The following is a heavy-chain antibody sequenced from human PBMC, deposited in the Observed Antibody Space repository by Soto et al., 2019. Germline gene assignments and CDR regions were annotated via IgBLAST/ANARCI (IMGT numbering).Heavy chain of an antibody. J-gene: IGHJ4*02. Sequence: GASVKVSCKASGFTFTSSAVQWVRQARGQRLEWIGWIVVGSGNTNYAQKFQERVTITRDMSTSTAYMELSSLRSEDTAVYYCAAETSSVTTIFDDYWGKGPLVTVPS. CDR2: IVVGSGNT. V-gene: IGHV1-58*01. CDR3: AAETSSVTTIFDDY. CDR1: GFTFTSSA. D-gene: IGHD3-3*01.